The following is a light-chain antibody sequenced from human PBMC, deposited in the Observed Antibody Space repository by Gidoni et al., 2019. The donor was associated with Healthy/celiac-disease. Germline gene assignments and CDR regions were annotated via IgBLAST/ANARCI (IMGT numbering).Light chain of an antibody. Sequence: EVVMTPSHATLSVSPGERATLSCRASQSVVKNLAWYQQKPGQAPRLLIYGASTRATDIPARFTGSGSGTQFTLTIRSLQSEDFAIYYCQQYNNWPPLTFXGXTKVEFK. CDR1: QSVVKN. V-gene: IGKV3-15*01. CDR2: GAS. J-gene: IGKJ4*01. CDR3: QQYNNWPPLT.